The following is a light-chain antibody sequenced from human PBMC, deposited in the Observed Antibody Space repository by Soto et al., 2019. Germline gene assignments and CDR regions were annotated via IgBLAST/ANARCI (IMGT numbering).Light chain of an antibody. CDR2: RNN. J-gene: IGLJ2*01. V-gene: IGLV1-47*01. CDR3: ASWDDSLSGL. CDR1: SSNIGNNY. Sequence: QSVLTQPPSASGTPGQRVTISCSGSSSNIGNNYVYWYQQVPGTAPKLLIYRNNQRPSGVPDRFSASKSGTSASLTISGLRSEAEADYYCASWDDSLSGLFGGGTQLTVL.